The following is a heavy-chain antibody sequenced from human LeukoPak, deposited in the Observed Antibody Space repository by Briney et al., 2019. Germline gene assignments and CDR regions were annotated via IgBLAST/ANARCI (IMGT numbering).Heavy chain of an antibody. Sequence: GVLRLSCAASGFTFSSYAMSWVRQAPGKGLEWVSAISGSGGSTYYADSVKGRFTISRDNSKNTLYLQMNSLRAEDTAVYYCAKAPVGYSSGWYDYWGQGTLVTVSS. D-gene: IGHD6-19*01. CDR1: GFTFSSYA. J-gene: IGHJ4*02. V-gene: IGHV3-23*01. CDR3: AKAPVGYSSGWYDY. CDR2: ISGSGGST.